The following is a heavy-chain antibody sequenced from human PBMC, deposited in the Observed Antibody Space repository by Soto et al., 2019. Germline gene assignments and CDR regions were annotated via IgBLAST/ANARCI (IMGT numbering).Heavy chain of an antibody. Sequence: QIQLLQSGAEVKKPGASVKVTCKASGYTFRNFGISWVRQAPGQGLEWMGWISAYNANANYAQKFQGRLTMTAYTSKSTAYMELRSLRSDDTAVYYCARENSYFDYWGQGTLVTVSS. V-gene: IGHV1-18*01. CDR1: GYTFRNFG. CDR3: ARENSYFDY. J-gene: IGHJ4*02. CDR2: ISAYNANA.